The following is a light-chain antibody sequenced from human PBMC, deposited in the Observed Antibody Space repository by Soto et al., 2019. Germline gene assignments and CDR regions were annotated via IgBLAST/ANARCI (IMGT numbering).Light chain of an antibody. V-gene: IGLV3-21*02. CDR3: QVWDTTSDHVV. J-gene: IGLJ2*01. CDR1: NIETKS. Sequence: SYELTQPPSVSVAPGQTARIACGGTNIETKSVHWYQQKPGQAPVLVVYDDSRRPSGIPERFSGSNSGNTATLTISRVEAGDEAEYYCQVWDTTSDHVVFGGGTKLTVL. CDR2: DDS.